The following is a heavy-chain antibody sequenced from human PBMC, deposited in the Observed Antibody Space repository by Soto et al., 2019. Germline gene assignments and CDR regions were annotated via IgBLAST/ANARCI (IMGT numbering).Heavy chain of an antibody. CDR3: ARDGYRYYYDSSLENNDAFDI. J-gene: IGHJ3*02. Sequence: PGGSLRLSCAASGFTFGRYAMHWVRQAPGKGLEWVAVISYDGSNKYYADSVKGRFTISRDNSKNTLYLQMNSLRAEDTAVYYCARDGYRYYYDSSLENNDAFDIWGQGTMVTVSS. CDR1: GFTFGRYA. D-gene: IGHD3-22*01. CDR2: ISYDGSNK. V-gene: IGHV3-30-3*01.